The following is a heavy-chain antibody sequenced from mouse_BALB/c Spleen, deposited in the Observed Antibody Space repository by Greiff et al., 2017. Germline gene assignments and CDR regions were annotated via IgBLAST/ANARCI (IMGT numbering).Heavy chain of an antibody. D-gene: IGHD2-1*01. V-gene: IGHV1S130*01. J-gene: IGHJ4*01. CDR1: GYTFTSSW. CDR3: TRTPYGNYDYYAMDY. CDR2: IHPGSGGT. Sequence: QVQLQQPGSVLVRPGASVKLSCKASGYTFTSSWMHWAKQRPGQGLEWIGAIHPGSGGTAYNQKFKGKATLTADKSSSTAYMELSSLTSEDSAVYYCTRTPYGNYDYYAMDYWGQGTSVTVSS.